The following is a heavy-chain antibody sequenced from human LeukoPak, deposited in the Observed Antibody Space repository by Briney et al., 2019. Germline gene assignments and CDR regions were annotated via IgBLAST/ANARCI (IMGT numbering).Heavy chain of an antibody. CDR3: ARGLTGYSSSWYGYGWFDP. CDR2: INHSGST. CDR1: GGSFSGYY. J-gene: IGHJ5*02. D-gene: IGHD6-13*01. Sequence: SETLSLTCAVYGGSFSGYYWSWIRQPPGKGLEWIGQINHSGSTNYNPSLKSRVTISVDTSKNQFSLKLSSVTAADTAVYYCARGLTGYSSSWYGYGWFDPWGREPWSPSPQ. V-gene: IGHV4-34*01.